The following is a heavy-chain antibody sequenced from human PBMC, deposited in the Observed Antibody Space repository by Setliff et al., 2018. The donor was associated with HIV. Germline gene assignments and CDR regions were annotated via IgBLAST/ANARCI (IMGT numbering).Heavy chain of an antibody. D-gene: IGHD6-19*01. J-gene: IGHJ4*02. CDR1: GYTFTSYG. CDR2: ISAYNGNT. CDR3: ARDRGIAVAGDSFDY. V-gene: IGHV1-18*01. Sequence: VKVSCKASGYTFTSYGISWVRQAPGQGLEWMGWISAYNGNTNYAQKLQGRVTMTTDTSTSTAYMELRSLRSDDTAVYYCARDRGIAVAGDSFDYWGQGTLVTVSS.